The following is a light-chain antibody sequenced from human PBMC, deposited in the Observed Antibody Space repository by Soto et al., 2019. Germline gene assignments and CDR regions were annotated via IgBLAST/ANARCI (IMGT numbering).Light chain of an antibody. V-gene: IGLV2-14*01. CDR3: SSYTRSSTLYV. J-gene: IGLJ1*01. CDR1: SSDVGGYNY. Sequence: QSVLTQPASVSGSPGQSITISCTGTSSDVGGYNYVSWYQRHPGKAPKLMIYEVSNRPSGVSNRFSGSKSGNTASLTISGLQAEDEADYYCSSYTRSSTLYVFGTGTKVTVL. CDR2: EVS.